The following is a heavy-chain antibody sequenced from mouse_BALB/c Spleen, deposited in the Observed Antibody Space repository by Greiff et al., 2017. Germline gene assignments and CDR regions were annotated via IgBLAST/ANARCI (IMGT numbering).Heavy chain of an antibody. D-gene: IGHD1-1*01. J-gene: IGHJ4*01. CDR3: ARVYGRYAMDY. V-gene: IGHV5-15*02. CDR2: ISNLAYSI. CDR1: GFTFSDYG. Sequence: EVKLMESGGGLVQPGGSRKLSCAASGFTFSDYGMAWVRQAPGKGPEWVAFISNLAYSIYYADTVTGRFTISRENAKNTLYLEMSSLRSEDTAMYYCARVYGRYAMDYWGQGTSVTVSS.